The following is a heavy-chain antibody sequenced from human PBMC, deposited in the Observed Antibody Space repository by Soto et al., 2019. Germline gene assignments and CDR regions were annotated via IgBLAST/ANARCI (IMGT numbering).Heavy chain of an antibody. Sequence: QVQLVESGGGVVQPGRSLRLSCAASGFTFSSYGMHWVRQAPGKGLEWVAVIWYDGSNKYYADSVKCRFTISRDNSKNTLYLQMNSLRAEDTAVYYCARDLGDMEYTFDYWGQGTLVTVSS. CDR1: GFTFSSYG. CDR2: IWYDGSNK. CDR3: ARDLGDMEYTFDY. V-gene: IGHV3-33*01. J-gene: IGHJ4*02. D-gene: IGHD3-3*01.